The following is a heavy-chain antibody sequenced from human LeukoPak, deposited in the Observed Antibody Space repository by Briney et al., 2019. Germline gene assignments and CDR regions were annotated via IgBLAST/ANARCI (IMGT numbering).Heavy chain of an antibody. D-gene: IGHD5-18*01. J-gene: IGHJ4*02. CDR2: MNHSGSS. CDR3: TRGRYNYGFFDY. Sequence: SETLSLTCAVYGGSFSGYYWSWIRQPPGKGLEWIGEMNHSGSSNYNSSLKSRVTISVDTPKNQFSLKLTSVTAADMAVYYCTRGRYNYGFFDYWGQGTPVSVSS. V-gene: IGHV4-34*01. CDR1: GGSFSGYY.